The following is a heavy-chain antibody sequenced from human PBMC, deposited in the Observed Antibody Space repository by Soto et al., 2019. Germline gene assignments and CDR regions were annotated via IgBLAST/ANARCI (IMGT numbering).Heavy chain of an antibody. V-gene: IGHV4-34*01. J-gene: IGHJ2*01. D-gene: IGHD3-10*01. Sequence: SETLSLTCAVYGGSFSGYYWSWIRQPPGKGLEWIGEINNGGSSNYNPSLKSRGSMSVGTSNNQFSLKLTSVTAADTAAYYCARGRGDGYNQNWYFDLWGRDTLVTVSS. CDR1: GGSFSGYY. CDR2: INNGGSS. CDR3: ARGRGDGYNQNWYFDL.